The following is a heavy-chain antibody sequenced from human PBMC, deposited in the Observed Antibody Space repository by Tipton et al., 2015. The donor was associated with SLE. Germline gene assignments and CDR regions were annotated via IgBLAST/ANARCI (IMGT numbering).Heavy chain of an antibody. CDR1: GGSISRHY. Sequence: TLSLTCTVSGGSISRHYWSWIRQPPGKGLEWIVYIYYSGSTNYNPSLKSRVTISVDTSKNQFSLKLSSVTAADTAVYYCARASYYGSGSYYPRDYWGQGTLVTVSS. CDR3: ARASYYGSGSYYPRDY. J-gene: IGHJ4*02. CDR2: IYYSGST. D-gene: IGHD3-10*01. V-gene: IGHV4-59*11.